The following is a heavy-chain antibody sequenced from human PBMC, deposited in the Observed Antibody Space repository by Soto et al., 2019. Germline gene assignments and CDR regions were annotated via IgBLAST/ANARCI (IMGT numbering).Heavy chain of an antibody. D-gene: IGHD3-10*01. J-gene: IGHJ4*02. CDR1: GFTFSSYG. CDR2: ISYDGSNK. CDR3: AKAYYYGSGSRMRTYFAY. Sequence: GGSLRLSCAASGFTFSSYGMHWVRQAPGKGLEWVAVISYDGSNKYYANYVKGRFTSSRDNSRNRLYLQMNSLRAEDTAMYYCAKAYYYGSGSRMRTYFAYWGQVTLVTVS. V-gene: IGHV3-30*18.